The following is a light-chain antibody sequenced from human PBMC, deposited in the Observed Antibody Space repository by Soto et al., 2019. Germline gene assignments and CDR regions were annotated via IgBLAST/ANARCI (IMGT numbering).Light chain of an antibody. Sequence: QSVLTQPASVSGSPGQSITISCTGTSSDIGGYYYVSWYQHHPGKAPKLLTYQVTNRPSRVSNRFSGSKSGNTASLTISGLQADDEADYYCTSYSSSDIFYVFGTGTKGTVL. CDR3: TSYSSSDIFYV. CDR2: QVT. J-gene: IGLJ1*01. V-gene: IGLV2-14*01. CDR1: SSDIGGYYY.